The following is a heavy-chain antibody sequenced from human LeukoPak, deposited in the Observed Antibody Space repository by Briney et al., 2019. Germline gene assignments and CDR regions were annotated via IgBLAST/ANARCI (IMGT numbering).Heavy chain of an antibody. CDR1: GFTFSSYA. Sequence: GGSLRLSCAASGFTFSSYAMSWVRQAPGKGLEWVSAISGSGGSTYYADSVKGRFTISRDNAKNSLYLQMHSLRAEDTAVYYCARVPDSSGWYYFGMDVWGQGTSVTVSS. V-gene: IGHV3-23*01. CDR2: ISGSGGST. D-gene: IGHD3-22*01. J-gene: IGHJ6*02. CDR3: ARVPDSSGWYYFGMDV.